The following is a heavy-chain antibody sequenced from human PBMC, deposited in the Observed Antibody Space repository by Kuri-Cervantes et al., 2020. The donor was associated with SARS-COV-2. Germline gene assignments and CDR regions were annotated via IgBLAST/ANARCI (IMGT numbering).Heavy chain of an antibody. D-gene: IGHD3-22*01. V-gene: IGHV1-2*02. CDR1: GYTFTSYG. Sequence: ASVKVSCKASGYTFTSYGISWVRQAPGQGLEWMGWINPNSGGTNYAQKFQGRVTMTRDTSISTAYMELRSLRSDDTAVYYCARCEGYFYWYFDLWGRGTLVTVSS. CDR3: ARCEGYFYWYFDL. J-gene: IGHJ2*01. CDR2: INPNSGGT.